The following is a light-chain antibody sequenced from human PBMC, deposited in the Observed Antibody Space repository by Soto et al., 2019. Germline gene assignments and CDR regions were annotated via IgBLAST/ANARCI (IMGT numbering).Light chain of an antibody. V-gene: IGLV2-14*01. CDR2: EVS. CDR3: SSYTGSSTVV. CDR1: SSDVGGYNH. Sequence: QSALTQPASVSGSPGQSITISCTGTSSDVGGYNHVSWYQHHPGKAPKLIISEVSDRPSGVSIRFSGSKSGNTASLTISGLQAVDEADYYCSSYTGSSTVVFGGGTKLTVL. J-gene: IGLJ2*01.